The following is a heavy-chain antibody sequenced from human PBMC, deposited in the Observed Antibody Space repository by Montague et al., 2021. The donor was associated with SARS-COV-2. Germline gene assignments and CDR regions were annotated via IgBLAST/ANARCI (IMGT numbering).Heavy chain of an antibody. CDR1: GGSFSTYY. CDR2: IDHSGNT. CDR3: ARHPIGSFPRYGMDV. D-gene: IGHD2-15*01. V-gene: IGHV4-34*01. J-gene: IGHJ6*02. Sequence: SETLSLTCAVYGGSFSTYYWAWIRQSPGKGLEWTGNIDHSGNTNYNPSLKSRVSISVDTSKNQFSLKLSSVTAADTAVYYCARHPIGSFPRYGMDVWGQGTTVTVSS.